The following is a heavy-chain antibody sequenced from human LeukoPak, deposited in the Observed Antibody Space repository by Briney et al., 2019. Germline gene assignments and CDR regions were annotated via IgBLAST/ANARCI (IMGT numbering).Heavy chain of an antibody. Sequence: GGSLRLSCAASGFTFSSYSMNWVRQAPGKGLVWVSRINTDGSSTSYADSVKGRFTISRDNAKNTLYLQMNSLRAEDTAVYYCARDYDFWSGYNWGQGTLVTVSS. V-gene: IGHV3-74*01. CDR3: ARDYDFWSGYN. CDR2: INTDGSST. CDR1: GFTFSSYS. D-gene: IGHD3-3*01. J-gene: IGHJ4*02.